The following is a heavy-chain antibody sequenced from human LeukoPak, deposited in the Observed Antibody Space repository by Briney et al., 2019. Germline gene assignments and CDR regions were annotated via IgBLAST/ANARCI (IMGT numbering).Heavy chain of an antibody. V-gene: IGHV1-8*01. CDR1: GYTFTSYD. CDR3: ARGRGYQLLYYYYYYGMDV. D-gene: IGHD2-2*01. CDR2: MNPNSGNT. Sequence: GASVKVSCKASGYTFTSYDINWVQQATGQGLEWMGWMNPNSGNTGYAQKFQGRVTMTRNTSISTAYMELSSLRSEDTAVYYCARGRGYQLLYYYYYYGMDVWGQGTTVTVSS. J-gene: IGHJ6*02.